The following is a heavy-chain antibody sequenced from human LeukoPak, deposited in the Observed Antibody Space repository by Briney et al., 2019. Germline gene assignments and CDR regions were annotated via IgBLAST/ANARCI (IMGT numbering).Heavy chain of an antibody. CDR3: TTDYYGSGSYPDAFDI. J-gene: IGHJ3*02. CDR2: IKSKTDGGTT. D-gene: IGHD3-10*01. V-gene: IGHV3-15*01. Sequence: NPGGSLRLSCAASGFTFSNAWMTWVRQAPGKGLEWVGRIKSKTDGGTTDYAAPVKGRFTLSRDDSKNTLYLQVNSLKTEDTAVYYCTTDYYGSGSYPDAFDIWGRGTMVTVSS. CDR1: GFTFSNAW.